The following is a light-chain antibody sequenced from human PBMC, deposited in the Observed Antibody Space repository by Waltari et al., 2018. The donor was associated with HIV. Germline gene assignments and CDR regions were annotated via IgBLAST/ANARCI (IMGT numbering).Light chain of an antibody. J-gene: IGKJ5*01. CDR3: QQRGVWPLT. CDR1: QRVSIY. Sequence: EIVVTQFPATLSLSPGERATLSCRVSQRVSIYFAWYRQKPGQAPRLLIYDASTRAAGIPTRFSVSGSETDFTLTISSLEPDDSAVYYCQQRGVWPLTFGQGTRLEIK. V-gene: IGKV3-11*01. CDR2: DAS.